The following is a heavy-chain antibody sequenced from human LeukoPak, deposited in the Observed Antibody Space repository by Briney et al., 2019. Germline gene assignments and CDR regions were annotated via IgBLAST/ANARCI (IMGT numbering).Heavy chain of an antibody. V-gene: IGHV5-51*01. CDR1: GYRFTNYW. Sequence: GESLKISCKGSGYRFTNYWIGWVRQMLGKGLEWMGIIYPGDSDTRYGPSFQGQVTISADKSISTAYLQWSSLQASDTAMYYCARREEYCSSGNCYGYWGQGTLVTVSS. J-gene: IGHJ4*02. CDR2: IYPGDSDT. D-gene: IGHD2-15*01. CDR3: ARREEYCSSGNCYGY.